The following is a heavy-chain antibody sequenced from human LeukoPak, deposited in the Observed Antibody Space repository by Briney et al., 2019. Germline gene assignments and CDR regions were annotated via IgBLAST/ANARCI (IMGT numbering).Heavy chain of an antibody. CDR3: ARDLTNYYGMDV. J-gene: IGHJ6*02. V-gene: IGHV3-74*01. D-gene: IGHD1-1*01. Sequence: GGSLRLSCAASGFTFSTHWMHWARQAPGKGLEWVSRMNSDGSSSSYADSVKGRFTISRDNSKNTLYLQMNSLRAEDTAVYYCARDLTNYYGMDVWGQGTTVTVSS. CDR1: GFTFSTHW. CDR2: MNSDGSSS.